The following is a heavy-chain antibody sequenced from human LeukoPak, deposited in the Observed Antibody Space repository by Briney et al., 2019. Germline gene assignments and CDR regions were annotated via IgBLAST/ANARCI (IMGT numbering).Heavy chain of an antibody. Sequence: SETLSLTCTVSGGSISSSSYYWGWIRQPPGKGLEWIGTIYYSGSTYYNPSLKSRVTISVDTSKNQFSLKLSSVTAADTAVYYCARRGGRGFFDYWGQGTLVTVSS. CDR1: GGSISSSSYY. J-gene: IGHJ4*02. D-gene: IGHD2-15*01. CDR3: ARRGGRGFFDY. V-gene: IGHV4-39*01. CDR2: IYYSGST.